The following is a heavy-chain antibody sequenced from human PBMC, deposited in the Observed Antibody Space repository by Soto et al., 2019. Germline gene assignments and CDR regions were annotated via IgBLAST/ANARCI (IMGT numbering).Heavy chain of an antibody. V-gene: IGHV4-34*01. Sequence: SETLSLTCAVYGGSSSGYYWSWIRQPPGKGLEWIGQINHSGSTNYNPSLKSRVTISVDTSKNQFSLKLTSVTAADTAVYYCARGPPTFSPKKNWFDPWGQGTLVTVSS. CDR1: GGSSSGYY. J-gene: IGHJ5*02. CDR3: ARGPPTFSPKKNWFDP. CDR2: INHSGST.